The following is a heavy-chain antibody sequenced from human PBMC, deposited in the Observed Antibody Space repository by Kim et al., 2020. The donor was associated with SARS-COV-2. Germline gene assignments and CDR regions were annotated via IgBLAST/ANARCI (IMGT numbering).Heavy chain of an antibody. J-gene: IGHJ5*02. Sequence: ASVKVSCKASGYIFTTYSISWIRQAPGQGLEWMGLITTSLGNPTYAQNFTGRFVFSLDTSVSTAYLQISSLRTDDTAIYYCARYHFDTSGPVGGFDYGGPVGGFDPWGQGTLLTVSS. CDR1: GYIFTTYS. CDR3: ARYHFDTSGPVGGFDYGGPVGGFDP. CDR2: ITTSLGNP. V-gene: IGHV7-4-1*02. D-gene: IGHD4-17*01.